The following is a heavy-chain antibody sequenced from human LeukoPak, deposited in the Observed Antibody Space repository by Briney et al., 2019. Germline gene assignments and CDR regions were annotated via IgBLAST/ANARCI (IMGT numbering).Heavy chain of an antibody. CDR1: GGSISSYY. CDR2: LYNSGST. CDR3: ARCSSPDSSGYYYFQN. Sequence: PSETLSLTCTVSGGSISSYYWSWIRKPAEKGREGSGRLYNSGSTNYNPSLKIRVTMSVDTSKNQFSLKLTSVTAADTAVYYCARCSSPDSSGYYYFQNWGQGTLVTVSS. J-gene: IGHJ4*02. D-gene: IGHD3-22*01. V-gene: IGHV4-4*07.